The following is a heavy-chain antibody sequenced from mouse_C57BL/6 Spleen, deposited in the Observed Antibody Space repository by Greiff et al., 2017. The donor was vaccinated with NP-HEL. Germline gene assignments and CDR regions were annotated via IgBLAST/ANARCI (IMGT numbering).Heavy chain of an antibody. J-gene: IGHJ2*01. CDR1: GYTFTDYE. CDR3: TRRGIIYYPY. Sequence: QVQLKQSGAELVRPGASVTLSCKASGYTFTDYEMHWVKQTPVHGLEWIGAIDPETGGTAYNQKFKGKAILTADKSSSTAYMELRSLTSEDSAVYYCTRRGIIYYPYWGQGTTLTVSS. CDR2: IDPETGGT. D-gene: IGHD1-1*01. V-gene: IGHV1-15*01.